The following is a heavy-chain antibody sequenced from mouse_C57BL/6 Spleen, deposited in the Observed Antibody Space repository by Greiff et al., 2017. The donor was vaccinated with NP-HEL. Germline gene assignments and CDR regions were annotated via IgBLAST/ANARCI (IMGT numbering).Heavy chain of an antibody. Sequence: QVQLKESGAELVKPGASVKLSCKASGYTFTSYWMHWVKQRPGQGLEWIGMIHPNSGSTNYNEKFKSKATLTVDKSSSTAYMQLSSLTSEDSAVYYCASIYYGYDGGDYWGQGTTLTVSS. J-gene: IGHJ2*01. CDR2: IHPNSGST. CDR1: GYTFTSYW. V-gene: IGHV1-64*01. CDR3: ASIYYGYDGGDY. D-gene: IGHD2-2*01.